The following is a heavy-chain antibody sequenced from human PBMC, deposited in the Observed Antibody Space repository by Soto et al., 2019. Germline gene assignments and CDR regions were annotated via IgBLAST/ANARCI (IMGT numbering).Heavy chain of an antibody. J-gene: IGHJ6*02. D-gene: IGHD2-2*02. V-gene: IGHV5-51*01. CDR1: VYSVTSDW. CDR2: IYPGDSDT. CDR3: ARHGADCSSTSCYRDYYYGMDV. Sequence: GESLRMSCKGSVYSVTSDWICWFRQMPAKGLEWIVIIYPGDSDTRYSPSFQGQVTISADKSISTAYLQWSSLKASDTAMYYCARHGADCSSTSCYRDYYYGMDVWGQGTTVTVSS.